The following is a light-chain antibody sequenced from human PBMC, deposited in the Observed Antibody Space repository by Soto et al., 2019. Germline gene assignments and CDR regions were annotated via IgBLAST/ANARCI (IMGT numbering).Light chain of an antibody. CDR2: GNS. V-gene: IGLV1-40*01. CDR3: QSYDSSLSAL. J-gene: IGLJ2*01. Sequence: QSVLTQPPSVSGAPGQRVTISCTGSSSNIGAGYDVHWYQRLPGTAPKLLIYGNSNRPSGVPDRFSGSKSGTSASLAITGIQAEDEADYYCQSYDSSLSALFGGGTKLTVL. CDR1: SSNIGAGYD.